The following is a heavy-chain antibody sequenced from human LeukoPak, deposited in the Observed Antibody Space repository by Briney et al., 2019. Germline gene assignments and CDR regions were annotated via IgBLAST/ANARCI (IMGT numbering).Heavy chain of an antibody. J-gene: IGHJ4*02. Sequence: PSETLSLTCVVSGGSISSGGYSWSWTRQPPGKGLGWIGYIYHSGSTYYNPSLKSRVTISVDRSKNQFSLKLSSVTAADTAVYYCARDSSGWYGFDYWGQGTLVTVSS. V-gene: IGHV4-30-2*01. CDR3: ARDSSGWYGFDY. CDR1: GGSISSGGYS. CDR2: IYHSGST. D-gene: IGHD6-19*01.